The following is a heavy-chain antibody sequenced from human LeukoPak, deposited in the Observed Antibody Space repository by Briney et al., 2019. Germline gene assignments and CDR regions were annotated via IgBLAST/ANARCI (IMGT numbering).Heavy chain of an antibody. CDR2: INSSGGDR. J-gene: IGHJ3*02. D-gene: IGHD2-21*01. Sequence: GGTLRLSCAASGFTFSNYALSCVRQAPGKGMGRVSDINSSGGDRYYADSVKGRFTISRDNSKHPLYLLMSSLGAEDTVVFYCGRLTYSGHNVFDIWGRGTMVTVSS. CDR3: GRLTYSGHNVFDI. V-gene: IGHV3-23*01. CDR1: GFTFSNYA.